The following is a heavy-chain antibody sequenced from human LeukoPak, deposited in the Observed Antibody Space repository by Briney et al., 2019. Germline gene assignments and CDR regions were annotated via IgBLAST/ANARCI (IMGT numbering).Heavy chain of an antibody. J-gene: IGHJ5*02. D-gene: IGHD3-10*01. CDR1: GFTFSSYW. CDR2: INSDGSST. CDR3: ARAGHPMVRGVVRHSQPDWFDP. Sequence: PGGSLRLSCAASGFTFSSYWMHWVRQAPGKGLVWVSRINSDGSSTSYADSVKGRFTISRDNAKNTLYLQMNSLRAEDTAVYYCARAGHPMVRGVVRHSQPDWFDPWGQGTLVTVSS. V-gene: IGHV3-74*01.